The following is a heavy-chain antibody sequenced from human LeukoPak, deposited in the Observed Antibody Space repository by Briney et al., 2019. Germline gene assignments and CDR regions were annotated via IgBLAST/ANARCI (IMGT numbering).Heavy chain of an antibody. CDR2: IIPIFGTA. Sequence: SVKVSCKASGGTFSSYAISWVRQAPGQGLEWMGGIIPIFGTADYAQKFQGRVTITTDESTSTAYMELSSLRSEDTAVYYCARADHCSGGSCYSDYYYYYYMDVWGKGTTVTVSS. D-gene: IGHD2-15*01. CDR3: ARADHCSGGSCYSDYYYYYYMDV. J-gene: IGHJ6*03. CDR1: GGTFSSYA. V-gene: IGHV1-69*05.